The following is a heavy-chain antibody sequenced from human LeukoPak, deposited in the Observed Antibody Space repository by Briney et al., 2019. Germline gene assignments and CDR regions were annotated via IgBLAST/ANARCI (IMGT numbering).Heavy chain of an antibody. J-gene: IGHJ5*02. CDR2: IYYSGST. CDR1: GGSISSYY. D-gene: IGHD6-13*01. V-gene: IGHV4-59*01. Sequence: SETLSLTCTVSGGSISSYYWSWIRQPPGKGLEWIEYIYYSGSTNYNPSLKSRVTISVDTSKNQFSLKLSSVTAADTAVYYCARAPYSSSWYVDWFDPWGQGTLVTVSS. CDR3: ARAPYSSSWYVDWFDP.